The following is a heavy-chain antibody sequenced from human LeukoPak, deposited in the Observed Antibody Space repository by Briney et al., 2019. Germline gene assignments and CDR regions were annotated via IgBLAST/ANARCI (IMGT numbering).Heavy chain of an antibody. CDR1: VYTFTGYY. J-gene: IGHJ3*02. Sequence: ASVNVSCKASVYTFTGYYMHWVRQAPGQGLEWMGWINPNSGGTNYAQKFQGRVTMTRDTSISTAYMELSRLRSDDTAVYYCATVSGSYYGHAFDIWGQGTMVTVSS. V-gene: IGHV1-2*02. CDR2: INPNSGGT. CDR3: ATVSGSYYGHAFDI. D-gene: IGHD1-26*01.